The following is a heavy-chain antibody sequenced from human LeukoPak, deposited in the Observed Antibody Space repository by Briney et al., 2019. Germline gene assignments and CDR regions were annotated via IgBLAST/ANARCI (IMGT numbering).Heavy chain of an antibody. CDR1: GYNFTSRW. CDR2: IYPGDSDT. Sequence: GESLKISCMGSGYNFTSRWIGWVRQMPGKGLEWMGIIYPGDSDTRYSPSFQGQVTISADKSISTAYLQWSSLKASDTALYYCVRQGLQSGTYPAYWGPGTLVTVSS. J-gene: IGHJ4*02. V-gene: IGHV5-51*01. CDR3: VRQGLQSGTYPAY. D-gene: IGHD1-26*01.